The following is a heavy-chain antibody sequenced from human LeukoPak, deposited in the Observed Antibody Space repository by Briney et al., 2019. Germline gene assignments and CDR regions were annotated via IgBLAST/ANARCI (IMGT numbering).Heavy chain of an antibody. J-gene: IGHJ4*02. V-gene: IGHV3-74*01. CDR2: IRGDGYDT. Sequence: GGSLRLSCAASGFSFSDFWMHWVRQTPGKGLVWVSRIRGDGYDTNYADSVEGRFTISRDNARHTLYLQMNSLRAEDTAVYYCAKDLGDFDYWGQGTLVTVSS. CDR3: AKDLGDFDY. CDR1: GFSFSDFW.